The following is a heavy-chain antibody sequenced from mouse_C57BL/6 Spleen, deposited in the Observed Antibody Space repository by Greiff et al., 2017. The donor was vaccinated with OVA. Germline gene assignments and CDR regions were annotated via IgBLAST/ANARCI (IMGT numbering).Heavy chain of an antibody. Sequence: QVQLQQPGAELVKPGASVKLSCKASGYTFTSYWMPWVKQRPGQGLEWIGMIHPNSGSTNYNEKFKSKATLTVDKSSSTAYMQLSSLTSEDSAVYYCARVGYGYEGYAMDYWGQGTSVTVSS. J-gene: IGHJ4*01. V-gene: IGHV1-64*01. D-gene: IGHD2-2*01. CDR1: GYTFTSYW. CDR2: IHPNSGST. CDR3: ARVGYGYEGYAMDY.